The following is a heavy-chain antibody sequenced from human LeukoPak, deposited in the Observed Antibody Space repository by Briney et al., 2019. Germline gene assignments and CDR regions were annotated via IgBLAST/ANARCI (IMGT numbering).Heavy chain of an antibody. CDR1: GYTFTSYG. D-gene: IGHD3-10*01. Sequence: ASVKVSCKASGYTFTSYGISWVRQAPGQGLEWMGWISAYNGNTNYAQKPQGRVTMTTDTSTSTAYMELRSLRSDDTAVYYCARSPYGSGSYYFDYWGQGTLVTVSS. CDR3: ARSPYGSGSYYFDY. V-gene: IGHV1-18*01. CDR2: ISAYNGNT. J-gene: IGHJ4*02.